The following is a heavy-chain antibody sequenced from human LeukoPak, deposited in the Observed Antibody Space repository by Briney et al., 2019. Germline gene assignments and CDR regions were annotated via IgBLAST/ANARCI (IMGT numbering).Heavy chain of an antibody. J-gene: IGHJ5*02. CDR3: ARGMDWFDP. CDR2: IYSGGST. CDR1: GGSFSGYY. V-gene: IGHV3-53*04. Sequence: TSESLSLTCAVYGGSFSGYYWRWVRQAPGKGLGWVSVIYSGGSTYYADSVTGRFTISRHNSKNTLYLQTNSLRAEDTAVYYCARGMDWFDPWGQGTLVTVSS.